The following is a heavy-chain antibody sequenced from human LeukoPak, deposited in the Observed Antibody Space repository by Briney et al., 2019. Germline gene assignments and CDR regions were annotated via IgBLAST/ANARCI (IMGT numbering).Heavy chain of an antibody. V-gene: IGHV1-3*01. CDR1: GYTFTSYA. CDR3: AKSEEGYCSSTSCYVLDY. Sequence: ASVKVSCKASGYTFTSYAMHWVRQAPGQRLEWMGWINAGNGNTEYSQKFQGRVTITRDTSASTAYMELSSLRSEDTAVYYCAKSEEGYCSSTSCYVLDYWGQGTLVTVSS. D-gene: IGHD2-2*01. J-gene: IGHJ4*02. CDR2: INAGNGNT.